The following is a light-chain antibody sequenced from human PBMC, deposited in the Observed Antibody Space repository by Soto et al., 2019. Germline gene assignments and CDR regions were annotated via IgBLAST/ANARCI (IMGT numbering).Light chain of an antibody. Sequence: QSVLTQPPSASGTPGQRVTISCSGGSSNIGSNTVNRYQQLPGTAPNLLIYSNNQRPSGVPDRFSGSKSGTSASLAISGLQSEYEADYYCAAWDDSLNAVVFGGGTKLTVL. CDR2: SNN. CDR3: AAWDDSLNAVV. CDR1: SSNIGSNT. J-gene: IGLJ2*01. V-gene: IGLV1-44*01.